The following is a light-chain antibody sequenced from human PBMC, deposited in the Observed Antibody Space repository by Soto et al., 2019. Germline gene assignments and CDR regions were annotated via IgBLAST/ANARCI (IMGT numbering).Light chain of an antibody. Sequence: IVLTHAPGTLSLSRGERATLSFRAIQSVSIYLAWYQQEPGQAPRLLFYDASTRATGIPARFSGSGSGTEFTLTISSLQSEDFAVYYCQHYHGWPITFGQGTKVDIK. CDR1: QSVSIY. CDR3: QHYHGWPIT. V-gene: IGKV3-15*01. J-gene: IGKJ1*01. CDR2: DAS.